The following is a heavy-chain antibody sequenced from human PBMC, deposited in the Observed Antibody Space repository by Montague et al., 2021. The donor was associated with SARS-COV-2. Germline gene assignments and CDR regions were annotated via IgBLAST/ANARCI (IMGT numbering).Heavy chain of an antibody. V-gene: IGHV4-34*01. J-gene: IGHJ6*02. CDR1: GGSFSGYY. D-gene: IGHD6-13*01. Sequence: SETLSLTCAVYGGSFSGYYWSWIRQPPGKGPEWIGEINHSGSTNYNPSLKSRVTISVDTSKNQFSLKLSSVTAADTAVYYCARGRCSSSWYGWKGMDVWGQGTTVTVSS. CDR3: ARGRCSSSWYGWKGMDV. CDR2: INHSGST.